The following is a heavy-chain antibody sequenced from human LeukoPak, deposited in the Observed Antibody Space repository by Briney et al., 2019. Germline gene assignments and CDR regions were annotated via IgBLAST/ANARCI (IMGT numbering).Heavy chain of an antibody. Sequence: ASVKVSCKASGYTLTSYYLHWVRQAPGQGLEWMGWINPNSGGTNYAQKFQGWVTMTRDTSISTAYMELSRLRSDDTAVYYCARGPSLLPYDYWGQGTLVTVSS. CDR1: GYTLTSYY. CDR2: INPNSGGT. D-gene: IGHD2-15*01. CDR3: ARGPSLLPYDY. J-gene: IGHJ4*02. V-gene: IGHV1-2*04.